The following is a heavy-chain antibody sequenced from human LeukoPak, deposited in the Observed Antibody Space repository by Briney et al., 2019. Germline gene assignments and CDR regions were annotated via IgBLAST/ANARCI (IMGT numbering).Heavy chain of an antibody. V-gene: IGHV4-61*01. CDR2: IYYSGST. D-gene: IGHD5-12*01. CDR1: GGSISSTSYY. CDR3: ARDRIGSGYHGGDAFDI. Sequence: SETLSLTCTVSGGSISSTSYYWGWIRQPPGKGLEWIGYIYYSGSTNYKPSLKSRVSISVDTSKNQFSLKLTSVTAADTAVYYCARDRIGSGYHGGDAFDIWGQGAMVTVSS. J-gene: IGHJ3*02.